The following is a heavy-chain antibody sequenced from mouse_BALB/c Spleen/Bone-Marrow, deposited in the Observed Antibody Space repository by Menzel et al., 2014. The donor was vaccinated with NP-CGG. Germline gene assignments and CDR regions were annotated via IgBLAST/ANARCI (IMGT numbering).Heavy chain of an antibody. Sequence: VQLQQSGTVLARPGAAVKMSCKASGYTFSNYWMHWVKQRPGQGLERIGTIYPGNSDTTYNQKFKGKATLTAVTSTSTARIELSSLTNENSEVYYCTTLARNKFDYWGQGTPLTVSS. CDR1: GYTFSNYW. CDR3: TTLARNKFDY. D-gene: IGHD3-1*01. J-gene: IGHJ2*01. CDR2: IYPGNSDT. V-gene: IGHV1-5*01.